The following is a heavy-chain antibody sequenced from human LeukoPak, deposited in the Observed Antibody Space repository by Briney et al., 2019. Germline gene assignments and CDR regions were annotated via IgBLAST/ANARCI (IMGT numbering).Heavy chain of an antibody. D-gene: IGHD6-25*01. J-gene: IGHJ3*02. CDR2: ISSSGSTI. CDR1: GFTFSSYE. CDR3: ARDGSGEAFDI. V-gene: IGHV3-48*03. Sequence: GGSLRLSCAASGFTFSSYEMNWVRQAPGKGLEWVSYISSSGSTIYYADSVKGRFTISRDNAKNSLYLQMNSLRAEDTAVYYCARDGSGEAFDIWGQGTMVTVSS.